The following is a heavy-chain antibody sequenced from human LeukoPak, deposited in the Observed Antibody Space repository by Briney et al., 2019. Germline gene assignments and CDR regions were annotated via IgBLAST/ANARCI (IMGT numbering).Heavy chain of an antibody. Sequence: PGGSLRLSCAASGFTFSNYGMNWVRQAPGKGLEWVSGIRSSDGSTSHADSVRGRFTISRDTSKNILYLQMNSLRAEDTAVYYCAKEGYDFWSTYSRTHFDYWGQGILVTVSS. CDR2: IRSSDGST. D-gene: IGHD3-3*01. CDR3: AKEGYDFWSTYSRTHFDY. V-gene: IGHV3-23*01. CDR1: GFTFSNYG. J-gene: IGHJ4*02.